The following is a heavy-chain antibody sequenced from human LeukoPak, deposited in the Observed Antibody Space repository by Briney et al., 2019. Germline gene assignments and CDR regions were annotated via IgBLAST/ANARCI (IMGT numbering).Heavy chain of an antibody. Sequence: ASVKVSCKASGYTFTSYYTHWVRQAPGQGLEWMGIINPSGGSTSYAQKFQGRVTMTRDTSTSTVYMELSSLRSEDTAVYYCARGHYDFWSGYTGLTGTYYYYYYGMDVWGQGTTVTVSS. V-gene: IGHV1-46*01. J-gene: IGHJ6*02. CDR2: INPSGGST. CDR3: ARGHYDFWSGYTGLTGTYYYYYYGMDV. CDR1: GYTFTSYY. D-gene: IGHD3-3*01.